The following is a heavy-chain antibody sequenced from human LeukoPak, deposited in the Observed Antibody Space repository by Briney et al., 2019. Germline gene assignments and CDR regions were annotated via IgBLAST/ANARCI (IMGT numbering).Heavy chain of an antibody. CDR1: GFTFSSYG. D-gene: IGHD1-14*01. Sequence: PGGSLRLSCAASGFTFSSYGMHWVRQAPGKGLEWVAVIWYDGSNKYYADSVKGRFTISRDNSKNTLYLQMNSLRAEDTAVYYCAKAVGNHLMGPFDYWGQGTLVTVSS. J-gene: IGHJ4*02. CDR3: AKAVGNHLMGPFDY. V-gene: IGHV3-33*06. CDR2: IWYDGSNK.